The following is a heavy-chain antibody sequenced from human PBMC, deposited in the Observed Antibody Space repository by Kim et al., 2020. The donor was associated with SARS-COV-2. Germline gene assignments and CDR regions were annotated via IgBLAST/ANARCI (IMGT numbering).Heavy chain of an antibody. CDR1: GYTFTSYA. J-gene: IGHJ4*02. D-gene: IGHD4-4*01. CDR2: ISAGNGNT. V-gene: IGHV1-3*01. CDR3: ARGVTTLTAFDY. Sequence: ASVKVSCKASGYTFTSYAMHWVRQAPGQRLEWMGWISAGNGNTKYSQNFQGRVTITRDTSASTAYMELSSLRFEDTAVYYCARGVTTLTAFDYWGQGTLV.